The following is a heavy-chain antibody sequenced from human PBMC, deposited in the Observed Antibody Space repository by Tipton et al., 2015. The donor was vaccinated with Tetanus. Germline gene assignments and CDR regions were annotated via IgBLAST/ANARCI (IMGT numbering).Heavy chain of an antibody. J-gene: IGHJ4*02. D-gene: IGHD5-12*01. Sequence: TLSLTCTVSGGSVRSGDYSWNWIRQPPGKGLEWLAYVSYSGRTNSNYSLKSRIIISQDTSKNQFSLRLTSVTAAVTAVYYCARADYNLARKGPFDSWGQGAQVIVS. CDR2: VSYSGRT. CDR3: ARADYNLARKGPFDS. V-gene: IGHV4-61*08. CDR1: GGSVRSGDYS.